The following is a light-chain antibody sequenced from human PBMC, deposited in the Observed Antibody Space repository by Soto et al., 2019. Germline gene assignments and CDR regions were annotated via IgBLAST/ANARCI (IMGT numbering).Light chain of an antibody. CDR3: SSYTSRSTPV. J-gene: IGLJ2*01. V-gene: IGLV2-14*01. CDR1: SSDVGTYKY. CDR2: EVS. Sequence: QSALTQPASVSGSPGQSITISCTGTSSDVGTYKYVSWYQQLPGKAPKLMIYEVSNRPSGVSNRFSVSKSGNTASLTISELQAEDEADYYCSSYTSRSTPVFGGGTKLTVL.